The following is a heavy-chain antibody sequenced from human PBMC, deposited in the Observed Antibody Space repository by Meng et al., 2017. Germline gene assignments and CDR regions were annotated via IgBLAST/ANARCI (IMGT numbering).Heavy chain of an antibody. D-gene: IGHD6-6*01. V-gene: IGHV1-2*06. CDR1: GYTFTGYY. Sequence: ASVKVSCKASGYTFTGYYMHWVRQAPGQGLEWMGRINPNSGGTNYAQKFQGRVTMTRDTSISTAYMELSRLRSDDTAVYYFARDGPYSSSSREYYYYGMDVWGQGTTVTVSS. CDR2: INPNSGGT. CDR3: ARDGPYSSSSREYYYYGMDV. J-gene: IGHJ6*02.